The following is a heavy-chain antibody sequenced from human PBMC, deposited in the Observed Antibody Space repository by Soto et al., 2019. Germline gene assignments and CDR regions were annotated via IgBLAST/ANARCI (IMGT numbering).Heavy chain of an antibody. D-gene: IGHD6-19*01. J-gene: IGHJ6*02. CDR2: IYYSGST. CDR1: GGSISSSSYY. V-gene: IGHV4-39*01. CDR3: ARQLAVAGTFYYYYYGMDV. Sequence: SETLSLTCTVSGGSISSSSYYWGWIRQPPGKGLEWIGSIYYSGSTYYNPSLKSRVTISVDTSKNQFSLKLSSVTAADTAVYYCARQLAVAGTFYYYYYGMDVWGQGTTVTVS.